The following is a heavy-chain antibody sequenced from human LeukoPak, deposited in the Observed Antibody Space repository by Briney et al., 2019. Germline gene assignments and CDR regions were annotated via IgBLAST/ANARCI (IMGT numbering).Heavy chain of an antibody. CDR2: LHPSGNL. J-gene: IGHJ6*02. V-gene: IGHV4-61*08. CDR3: ARQSDPYYHYGLDF. CDR1: GASFSSGDQY. Sequence: PSETLSLTCTVSGASFSSGDQYWNWIRQSPGKGLEWIGSLHPSGNLYNNPSLKSRVTISVETSKNQFSLTLNSVTAADTAVYHCARQSDPYYHYGLDFWGQGTTVIVSS.